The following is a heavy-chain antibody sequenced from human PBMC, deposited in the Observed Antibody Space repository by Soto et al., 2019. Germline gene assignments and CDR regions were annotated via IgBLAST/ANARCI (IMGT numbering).Heavy chain of an antibody. CDR3: ARGSRYYYDSSGDSSPLKY. Sequence: ASVKVSCKASGGTFSSYAISWVRQAPGQGLEWMGGIIPIFGTANYAQKFQGRVTITADESTSTAYMELSSLRSEDTAVYYCARGSRYYYDSSGDSSPLKYWGQGTLVTVSS. D-gene: IGHD3-22*01. CDR2: IIPIFGTA. V-gene: IGHV1-69*13. CDR1: GGTFSSYA. J-gene: IGHJ4*02.